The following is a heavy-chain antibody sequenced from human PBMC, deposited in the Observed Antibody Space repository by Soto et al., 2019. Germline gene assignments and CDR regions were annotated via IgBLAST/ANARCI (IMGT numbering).Heavy chain of an antibody. J-gene: IGHJ6*02. CDR1: GGSISSNIYY. CDR2: IHYSGST. CDR3: ARQGFGTIHCPVDV. V-gene: IGHV4-39*01. Sequence: SETLSLTCTVSGGSISSNIYYWGWIRQPPGKGLEWIGNIHYSGSTYYDSSLKSRVTISVDTSKNQFSLKLSSVTAADTAVYYCARQGFGTIHCPVDVWSQGTTVTVSS. D-gene: IGHD3-10*01.